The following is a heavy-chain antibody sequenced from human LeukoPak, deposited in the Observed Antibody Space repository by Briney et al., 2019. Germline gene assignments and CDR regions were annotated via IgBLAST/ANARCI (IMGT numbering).Heavy chain of an antibody. CDR2: IKSKTDGGAT. J-gene: IGHJ4*02. D-gene: IGHD3-22*01. V-gene: IGHV3-15*01. Sequence: GGSIRLSCAAFGFTFSNAWMSWVRKAPGKGPDWVGRIKSKTDGGATDYAAPVKGRFTISKDGSRNTLYLQMNSLKTEDTAVYYCTTDISGYIDYWGQGTLVTVSS. CDR1: GFTFSNAW. CDR3: TTDISGYIDY.